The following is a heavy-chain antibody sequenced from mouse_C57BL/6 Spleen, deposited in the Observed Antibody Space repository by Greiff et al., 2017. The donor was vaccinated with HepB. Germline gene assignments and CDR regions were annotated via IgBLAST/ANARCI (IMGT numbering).Heavy chain of an antibody. CDR3: ARGGDGNFDY. Sequence: VQLQQPGAELVRPGSSVKLSCKASGYTFTSYWVGWVKQRPGQGLEWIGNIYPSDSETHYNQKFKDKATLTVDKSSSTAYMQLSSLTSEDSAVYYCARGGDGNFDYWGQGTTLTVSS. CDR1: GYTFTSYW. J-gene: IGHJ2*01. D-gene: IGHD2-1*01. V-gene: IGHV1-61*01. CDR2: IYPSDSET.